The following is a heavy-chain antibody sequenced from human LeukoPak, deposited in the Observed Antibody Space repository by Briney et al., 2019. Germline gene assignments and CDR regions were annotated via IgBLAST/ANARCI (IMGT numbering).Heavy chain of an antibody. Sequence: GASVKVSCKASGYTFTSYGISWVRQAPGQGLEWMGWISAYNGNTNYAQKLQGRVTMTTDTSTSTAYMELRSLRSDDTAVYYCARDFRYQSSASMPLYGDYAEAHDAFDIWGQGTMVTVSS. V-gene: IGHV1-18*01. D-gene: IGHD4-17*01. J-gene: IGHJ3*02. CDR1: GYTFTSYG. CDR3: ARDFRYQSSASMPLYGDYAEAHDAFDI. CDR2: ISAYNGNT.